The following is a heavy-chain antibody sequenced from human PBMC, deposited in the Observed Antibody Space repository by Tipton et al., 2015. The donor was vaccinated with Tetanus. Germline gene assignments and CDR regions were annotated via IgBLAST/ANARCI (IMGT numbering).Heavy chain of an antibody. V-gene: IGHV4-39*01. D-gene: IGHD3-3*01. J-gene: IGHJ4*02. Sequence: TLSLTCTVSDGSVRGGTFYWGWIRQPPGKGLEWIGSIYERGDTYYIPSLKSRVTISVDTSKNQFSLNLNSMSAADTGVYYCARHQSGYFTPFDYWGQGNLVTVSS. CDR2: IYERGDT. CDR3: ARHQSGYFTPFDY. CDR1: DGSVRGGTFY.